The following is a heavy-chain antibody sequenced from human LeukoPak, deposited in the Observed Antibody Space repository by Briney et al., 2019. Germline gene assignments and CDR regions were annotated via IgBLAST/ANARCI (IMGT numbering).Heavy chain of an antibody. V-gene: IGHV1-46*01. J-gene: IGHJ4*02. D-gene: IGHD6-19*01. CDR2: INPSCGST. CDR3: ARDGSGWTFDY. CDR1: GYTFTSYY. Sequence: VASVKVSCKASGYTFTSYYMHWVRQAPGQGLEWMGIINPSCGSTSYAQTFQGRVTMTRDTSTSTVYMELSSLRSEDTAVYYCARDGSGWTFDYWGQGTLVTVSS.